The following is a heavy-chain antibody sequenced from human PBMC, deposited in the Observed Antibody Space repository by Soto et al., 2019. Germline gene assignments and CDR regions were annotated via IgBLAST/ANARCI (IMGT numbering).Heavy chain of an antibody. Sequence: QLQLQESGPGLVKPSETLSLTCTVSGGSISSSSYYWGWIRQPPGKGLEWIGSIYYSGSTYYNPSLKSRVTISVDTSKNQFSLKLSSVTAADTAVYYCASKVWSYGDYVVGYFQPWGQGTLVTVSS. CDR3: ASKVWSYGDYVVGYFQP. J-gene: IGHJ1*01. D-gene: IGHD4-17*01. CDR2: IYYSGST. V-gene: IGHV4-39*01. CDR1: GGSISSSSYY.